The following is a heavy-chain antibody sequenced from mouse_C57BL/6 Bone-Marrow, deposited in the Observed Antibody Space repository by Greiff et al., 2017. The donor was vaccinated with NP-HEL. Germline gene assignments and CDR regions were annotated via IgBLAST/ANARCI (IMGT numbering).Heavy chain of an antibody. Sequence: VQLQQSGAELVKPGASVKISCKASGSAFSSYWMNWVKERPGKGLEWIGQIYPGDGDTKYNGKFKGKATLTADKSSSTAYMQVSSLTSEDSAVYFCARGDYGSSRFGYAMDYWGQGTSVTVSS. D-gene: IGHD1-1*01. J-gene: IGHJ4*01. CDR3: ARGDYGSSRFGYAMDY. CDR1: GSAFSSYW. V-gene: IGHV1-80*01. CDR2: IYPGDGDT.